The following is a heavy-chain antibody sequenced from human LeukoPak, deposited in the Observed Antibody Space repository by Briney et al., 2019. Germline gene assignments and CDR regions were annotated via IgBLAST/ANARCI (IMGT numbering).Heavy chain of an antibody. CDR1: GGSISSYY. Sequence: PSETLSLTCTVSGGSISSYYWSWIRQPPGKGLEWIGYIYYSGSTNYNPSLKSRVTISVDTSKNQFSLKLTSVTAADTAVYYCARNGGGYSYEAWGQGTLVTVSS. J-gene: IGHJ4*02. V-gene: IGHV4-59*08. CDR2: IYYSGST. D-gene: IGHD5-18*01. CDR3: ARNGGGYSYEA.